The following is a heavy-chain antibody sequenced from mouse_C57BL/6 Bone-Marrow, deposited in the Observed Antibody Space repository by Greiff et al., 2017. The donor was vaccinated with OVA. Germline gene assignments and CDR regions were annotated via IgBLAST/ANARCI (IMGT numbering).Heavy chain of an antibody. CDR1: GYTFTDYN. V-gene: IGHV1-18*01. D-gene: IGHD1-1*01. CDR3: ARWTVVAPYWYFDV. CDR2: IIPTNGGP. Sequence: EVQLQQSGPELVKPGASVKIPCKASGYTFTDYNMDWVKQSHGKSLEWIGVIIPTNGGPIYNQKFKGKATLTVDKSSSTAYMELRSLTSEDTAVYYCARWTVVAPYWYFDVWGTGTTVTVSS. J-gene: IGHJ1*03.